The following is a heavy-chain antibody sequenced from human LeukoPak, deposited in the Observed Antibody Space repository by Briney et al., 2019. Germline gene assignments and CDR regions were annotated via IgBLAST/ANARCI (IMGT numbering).Heavy chain of an antibody. CDR3: ARGGYKSHFDY. CDR1: GFSLGTSPMC. CDR2: IDWNDDK. D-gene: IGHD5-24*01. V-gene: IGHV2-70*11. J-gene: IGHJ4*02. Sequence: SASGPTLVNPTQTLTLTCTFSGFSLGTSPMCVSWIRQPPGRALEWLARIDWNDDKYYSTSLKTRLTISKDTSKNQVVLTMTNMDPVDTATYYCARGGYKSHFDYWGQGTLVTVSS.